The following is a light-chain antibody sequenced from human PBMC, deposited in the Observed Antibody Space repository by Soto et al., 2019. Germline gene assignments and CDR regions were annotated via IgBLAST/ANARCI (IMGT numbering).Light chain of an antibody. CDR1: QSVRSN. CDR2: GAS. CDR3: QQYNDWPIFT. J-gene: IGKJ3*01. Sequence: EIVMTQSPATLSVSPGERATLSCRASQSVRSNLAWYQQKPGQAPRPPIYGASTRATGIPARFSGSGSGTEFTLTISTLQSEDFAVYYCQQYNDWPIFTFGPGTKVDIK. V-gene: IGKV3-15*01.